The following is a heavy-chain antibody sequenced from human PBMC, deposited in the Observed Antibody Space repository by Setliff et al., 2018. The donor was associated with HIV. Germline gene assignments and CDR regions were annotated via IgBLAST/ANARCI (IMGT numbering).Heavy chain of an antibody. CDR2: IIPILGIA. V-gene: IGHV1-69*10. D-gene: IGHD3-10*01. CDR3: ASVGEMVEGAPNWFDP. J-gene: IGHJ5*02. CDR1: GGTFSSYA. Sequence: GASVKVSCKASGGTFSSYAISWVRQAPGQGREWMGGIIPILGIANYAQKFQGRVTITTDESTSTAYMELSSLRSGDTAVYYCASVGEMVEGAPNWFDPWGQGTLVTVSS.